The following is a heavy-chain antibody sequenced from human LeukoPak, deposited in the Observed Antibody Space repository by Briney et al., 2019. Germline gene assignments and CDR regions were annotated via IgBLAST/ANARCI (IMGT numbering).Heavy chain of an antibody. J-gene: IGHJ4*02. CDR1: GGSISSGGYS. V-gene: IGHV4-30-2*01. CDR2: IYHSGST. Sequence: SETLSLTCAVSGGSISSGGYSWSWIRQPPGKGLEWIGYIYHSGSTYYSPSLKSRVTISVDRSKNQFSLKLSSVTAADTAVYYCASRYYYDSSGYYYGPDYWGQGTLVTVSS. CDR3: ASRYYYDSSGYYYGPDY. D-gene: IGHD3-22*01.